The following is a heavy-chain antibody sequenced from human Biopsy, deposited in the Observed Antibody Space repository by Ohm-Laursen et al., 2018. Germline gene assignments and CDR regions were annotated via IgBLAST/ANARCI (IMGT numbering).Heavy chain of an antibody. J-gene: IGHJ4*02. Sequence: SSVKVSCKASRYTFTTYYIHWVRQAPGQGLEWMGWINTYSGNTNYGKKFHDRVIMTSDTSTSTAYLEHRSLRSDDTAVYYCARVFCTSTTCYGLLDNWGQGTVVTVSS. V-gene: IGHV1-18*04. CDR1: RYTFTTYY. CDR3: ARVFCTSTTCYGLLDN. D-gene: IGHD2/OR15-2a*01. CDR2: INTYSGNT.